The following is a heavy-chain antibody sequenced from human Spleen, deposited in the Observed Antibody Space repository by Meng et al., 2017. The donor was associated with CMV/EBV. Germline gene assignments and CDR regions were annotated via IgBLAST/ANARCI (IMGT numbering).Heavy chain of an antibody. V-gene: IGHV3-15*01. CDR3: ARGGGSIYYYYGMDV. Sequence: GGSLRLSCAASGFTFSNAWMSWVRQAPGKGLEWVGRIKSKTDGGTTDYAAPVKGRFTISRDDSKNTLYLQMNSLKTEDTAVYYCARGGGSIYYYYGMDVWGQGTTVTVSS. CDR1: GFTFSNAW. D-gene: IGHD4-11*01. CDR2: IKSKTDGGTT. J-gene: IGHJ6*02.